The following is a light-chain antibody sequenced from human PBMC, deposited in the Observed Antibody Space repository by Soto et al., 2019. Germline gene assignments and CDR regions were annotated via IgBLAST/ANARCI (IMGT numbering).Light chain of an antibody. Sequence: DIVMTQSPDSLAVSLGERATINCKSSRSLFFDSNNKTYLAWYQQKPGQPPTLLIYWATIREYGVPDRFSGGGSGADFTLTISSLQAEDVAVYYCQQYHSTPFTFGPGTKVDMK. V-gene: IGKV4-1*01. J-gene: IGKJ3*01. CDR1: RSLFFDSNNKTY. CDR3: QQYHSTPFT. CDR2: WAT.